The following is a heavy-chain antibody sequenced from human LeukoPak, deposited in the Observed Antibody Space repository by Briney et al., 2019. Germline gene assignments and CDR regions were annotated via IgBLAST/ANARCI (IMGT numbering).Heavy chain of an antibody. V-gene: IGHV1-69*04. D-gene: IGHD3-22*01. Sequence: ASVKVSCKASGYTFTSYAISWVRQTPGQGLEWMGRIIPILGIANYAQKFQGRVTITADKSTSTAYMELSSLRSEDTAVYYCAIGYDSSGYFRYYFDYWGQGTLVTVSS. CDR1: GYTFTSYA. CDR3: AIGYDSSGYFRYYFDY. J-gene: IGHJ4*02. CDR2: IIPILGIA.